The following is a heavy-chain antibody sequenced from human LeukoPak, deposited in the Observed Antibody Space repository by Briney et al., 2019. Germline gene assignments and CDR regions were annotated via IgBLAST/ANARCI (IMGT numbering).Heavy chain of an antibody. V-gene: IGHV4-38-2*01. CDR1: GYSISNGYY. J-gene: IGHJ6*03. D-gene: IGHD4-11*01. CDR2: LYHSDSA. Sequence: SETLSLTCAVSGYSISNGYYWVWIRQPPGRGLEWIGSLYHSDSAYYNTSLRSRVPMSVDTSKNQFSLTLSFVTAADTAVYYCARLHDSYYYYYIDVWGSGTTVTVSS. CDR3: ARLHDSYYYYYIDV.